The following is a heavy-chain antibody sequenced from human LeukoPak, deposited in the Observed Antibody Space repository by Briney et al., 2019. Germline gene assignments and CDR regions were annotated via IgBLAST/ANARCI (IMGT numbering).Heavy chain of an antibody. D-gene: IGHD2-21*02. CDR2: IRSKTNSYAT. Sequence: GGSLKLSCAASGFTFSGSAMYWVRQASGKGLEWVGHIRSKTNSYATIYAASVKGRFTISRDDSKNTAYLQMNSLRAEDTAVYYCAKDHEEDIVVVTAPFDYWGQGTLVTVSS. J-gene: IGHJ4*02. CDR3: AKDHEEDIVVVTAPFDY. CDR1: GFTFSGSA. V-gene: IGHV3-73*01.